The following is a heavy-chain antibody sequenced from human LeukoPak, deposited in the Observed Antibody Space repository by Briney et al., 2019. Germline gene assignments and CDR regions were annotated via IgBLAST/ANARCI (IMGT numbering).Heavy chain of an antibody. CDR3: ARDQAYSSSWFLYYYYYGMDV. D-gene: IGHD6-13*01. Sequence: PGGSLRLSCAASGFTISSYWMNWVRQAPGKGLEWVANVDPDGSGKYYIDSVKGRFTVSRDNAKNTLYLKMNSLRADDTAVYYCARDQAYSSSWFLYYYYYGMDVWGQGTTVTVSS. CDR2: VDPDGSGK. V-gene: IGHV3-7*01. CDR1: GFTISSYW. J-gene: IGHJ6*02.